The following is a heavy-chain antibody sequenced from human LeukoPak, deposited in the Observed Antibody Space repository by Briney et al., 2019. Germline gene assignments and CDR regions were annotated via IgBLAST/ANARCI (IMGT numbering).Heavy chain of an antibody. V-gene: IGHV3-23*01. CDR3: AKGGKWDVTPFDY. J-gene: IGHJ4*02. D-gene: IGHD1-26*01. CDR2: ISGGGGST. CDR1: GFTSSSYW. Sequence: GGSLRLSCAASGFTSSSYWMSWVRQAPGKGLEWVSTISGGGGSTYYADSVKSRFTISRDNSKNTLYLQVNSLRAEDTAVYYCAKGGKWDVTPFDYWGQGTLVTVSS.